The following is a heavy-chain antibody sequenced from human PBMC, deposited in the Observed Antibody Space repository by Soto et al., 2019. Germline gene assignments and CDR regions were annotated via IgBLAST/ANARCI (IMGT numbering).Heavy chain of an antibody. CDR3: AREERGYSYGLGESW. CDR2: ISHSETT. CDR1: GSYITSGDYH. V-gene: IGHV4-30-4*02. D-gene: IGHD5-18*01. J-gene: IGHJ4*02. Sequence: PSETLSLTCSVSGSYITSGDYHWTWIRQAPGKGLEWIGYISHSETTYYSPALKNRIIISSDFSKNQFFLRLTSVTAADTAVYYCAREERGYSYGLGESWWGQGTLVTVSS.